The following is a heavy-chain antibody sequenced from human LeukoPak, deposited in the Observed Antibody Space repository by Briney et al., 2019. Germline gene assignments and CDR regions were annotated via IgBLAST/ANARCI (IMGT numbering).Heavy chain of an antibody. V-gene: IGHV4-59*01. CDR1: GGSISSYY. CDR3: ARVKVRRGFGELSEFRQHFDY. J-gene: IGHJ4*02. Sequence: SETLSLTCTVSGGSISSYYWSWIRQPPGKGLEWIGYIYYSGSTNYNPSLKSRVTISVDTSKNQFSLKLSSVTAADTAVYYCARVKVRRGFGELSEFRQHFDYWGQGTLVTVSS. CDR2: IYYSGST. D-gene: IGHD3-10*01.